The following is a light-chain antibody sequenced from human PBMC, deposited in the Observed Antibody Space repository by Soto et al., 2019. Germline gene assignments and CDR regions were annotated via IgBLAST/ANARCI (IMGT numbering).Light chain of an antibody. CDR1: QRVSTTY. V-gene: IGKV3-20*01. CDR3: QQYRTSPSWT. Sequence: ENVLTQSPGSLSLSPVERATLSSRASQRVSTTYLAWYQQKPGQPPRLLIYSVSSRATGIPDRFSGSGSGTNFGLTISRLGPEDFAVHYCQQYRTSPSWTFGQGTKVDIK. CDR2: SVS. J-gene: IGKJ1*01.